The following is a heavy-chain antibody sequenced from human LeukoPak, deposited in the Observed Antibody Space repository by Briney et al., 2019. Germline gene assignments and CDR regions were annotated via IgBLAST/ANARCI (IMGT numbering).Heavy chain of an antibody. CDR2: IYTSGST. J-gene: IGHJ5*02. CDR3: ARDLTIVGVKTPEGGFDP. V-gene: IGHV4-4*07. Sequence: SETLSLTCTVSGGSISSYYWSWIRQPTGKGLEWIGRIYTSGSTNYNLSLKSRVTMSVDTSKNQFSLKLSSVTAADTAVYYCARDLTIVGVKTPEGGFDPWGQGTLVTVSS. D-gene: IGHD3-22*01. CDR1: GGSISSYY.